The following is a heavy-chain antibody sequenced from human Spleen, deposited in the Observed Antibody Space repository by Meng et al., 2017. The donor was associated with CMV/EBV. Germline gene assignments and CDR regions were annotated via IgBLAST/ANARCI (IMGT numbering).Heavy chain of an antibody. Sequence: GGSFTFCNCWWSWIRPPPVKGPDWIDYIFYNGSTNNSPSLRSRVTISVNTSKNQFSLKLNSVTAADTAVYYCARGGYLGSYTNWFDPWGQGTLVTVSS. V-gene: IGHV4-61*01. CDR2: IFYNGST. J-gene: IGHJ5*02. CDR1: GGSFTFCNCW. D-gene: IGHD1-26*01. CDR3: ARGGYLGSYTNWFDP.